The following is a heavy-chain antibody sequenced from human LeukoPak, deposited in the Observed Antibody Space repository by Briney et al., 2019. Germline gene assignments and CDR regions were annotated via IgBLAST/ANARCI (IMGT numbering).Heavy chain of an antibody. D-gene: IGHD3-10*01. Sequence: GGSLRLSCAASGFTFSSYGMHWVRQAPGKGLEWVAFIRYDGSNKYYADSAKGRFTISRDNSKNTLYLQMNSLRAEDTAVYYCAKWPNYGSGSYYLDYWGQGTLVTVPS. V-gene: IGHV3-30*02. CDR3: AKWPNYGSGSYYLDY. J-gene: IGHJ4*02. CDR1: GFTFSSYG. CDR2: IRYDGSNK.